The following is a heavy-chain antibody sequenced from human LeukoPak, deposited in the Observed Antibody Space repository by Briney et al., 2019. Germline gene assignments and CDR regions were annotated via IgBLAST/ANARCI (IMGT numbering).Heavy chain of an antibody. D-gene: IGHD5-12*01. CDR1: GFTFDDYA. V-gene: IGHV3-9*01. CDR3: AKGSGYDNGVYFDY. Sequence: SGGSLRLSCAASGFTFDDYAMHWVRQAPGKGLEWVSGISWNSGTIGYADSVEGRFTISRDNAKNSLYLQMNSLSAEDTALYYCAKGSGYDNGVYFDYWGQGTLVTVSS. J-gene: IGHJ4*02. CDR2: ISWNSGTI.